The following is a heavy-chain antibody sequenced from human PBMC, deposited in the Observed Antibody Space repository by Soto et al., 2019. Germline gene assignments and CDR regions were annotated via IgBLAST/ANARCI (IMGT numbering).Heavy chain of an antibody. J-gene: IGHJ6*02. CDR3: ARGDCSSTSCYLYYYYGMDV. CDR1: GYSFTSYW. CDR2: IDPSDSYT. Sequence: GESLKISCKGSGYSFTSYWISWVRQMPGKGLEWMGRIDPSDSYTNYSPSFQGHVTISADESISTAYLQWSSLKASDTAMYYCARGDCSSTSCYLYYYYGMDVWGQGTTVTVSS. D-gene: IGHD2-2*01. V-gene: IGHV5-10-1*01.